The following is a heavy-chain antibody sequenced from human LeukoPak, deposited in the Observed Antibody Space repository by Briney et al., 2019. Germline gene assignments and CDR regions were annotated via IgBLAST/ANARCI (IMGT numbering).Heavy chain of an antibody. CDR1: GGSISSYY. Sequence: SETQSLTCTVSGGSISSYYWSWIRQPPEKRLEWIGYIYYSGSTNYNPSLKSRVTISVDRSKNQFSLKLSCVTAADTAVYYCASNYGSGSFPPDAFDIWGQGTMVTVSS. D-gene: IGHD3-10*01. V-gene: IGHV4-59*08. CDR2: IYYSGST. J-gene: IGHJ3*02. CDR3: ASNYGSGSFPPDAFDI.